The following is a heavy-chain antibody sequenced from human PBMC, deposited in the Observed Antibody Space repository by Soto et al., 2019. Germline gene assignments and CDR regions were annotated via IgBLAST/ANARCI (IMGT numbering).Heavy chain of an antibody. Sequence: QVQLVQSGAEVKKPGSSLEVSCKASGGSFSRYTFSWVRQAPGQGLEWMGRIVPTLNIANYAPKFQGRVSFSANKSTGTVYMELRSLTSADSAVYYGARGPTYRAGRYYITWGQGTLVTVS. D-gene: IGHD3-10*01. CDR3: ARGPTYRAGRYYIT. V-gene: IGHV1-69*02. J-gene: IGHJ5*02. CDR1: GGSFSRYT. CDR2: IVPTLNIA.